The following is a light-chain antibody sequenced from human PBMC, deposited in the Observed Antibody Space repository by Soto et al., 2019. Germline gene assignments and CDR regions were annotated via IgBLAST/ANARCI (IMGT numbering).Light chain of an antibody. Sequence: DIVMTQSPDSLAVSLGERAIISGKSSQNILYSSNNKNYLGWYQQKPGQPPKLLIYWASTRESGVPDRFSGCGSGTDFTLTISSLQPEDVAVYYCQQYYSTITFGQGTRLEIK. CDR3: QQYYSTIT. J-gene: IGKJ5*01. CDR1: QNILYSSNNKNY. CDR2: WAS. V-gene: IGKV4-1*01.